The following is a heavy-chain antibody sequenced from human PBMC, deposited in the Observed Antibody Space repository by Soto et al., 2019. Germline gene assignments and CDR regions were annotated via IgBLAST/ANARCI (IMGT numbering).Heavy chain of an antibody. J-gene: IGHJ5*02. Sequence: QVQLVQSGAEVKKPGSSVKVSCKASGGTFSSYAISWVRQAPGQGLEWMGGIIPIFGTATYAQKFQGRVTSTADESTSTAYLELSSRRSEDTAVYYCARENSWYGRGWFDPWGQGTLVTVSA. D-gene: IGHD6-13*01. CDR3: ARENSWYGRGWFDP. CDR1: GGTFSSYA. V-gene: IGHV1-69*01. CDR2: IIPIFGTA.